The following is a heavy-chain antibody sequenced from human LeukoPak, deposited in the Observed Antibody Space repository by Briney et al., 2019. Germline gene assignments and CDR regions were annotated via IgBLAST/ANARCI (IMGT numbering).Heavy chain of an antibody. J-gene: IGHJ6*02. CDR3: ARGTSSGPYFYAMDV. Sequence: GASVKVSCKASGGSFRSFAVNWVRQAPGQGLEWMGRIISILGFTSYAQKFRDRVTITADMSTSTAYLDLSSLTYEDTAIYYCARGTSSGPYFYAMDVWGQGTSVTVSS. CDR2: IISILGFT. D-gene: IGHD2-2*01. CDR1: GGSFRSFA. V-gene: IGHV1-69*04.